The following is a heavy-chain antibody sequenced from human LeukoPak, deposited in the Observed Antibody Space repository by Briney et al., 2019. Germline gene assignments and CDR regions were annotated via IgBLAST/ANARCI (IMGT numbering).Heavy chain of an antibody. V-gene: IGHV4-39*01. CDR1: GGSISSSSYS. Sequence: SETLSLTCTVSGGSISSSSYSWGWIRQPPGKGLEWIGSIYYSGSTYYNPSLKSRVTISVDTSKNQFSLKLSSVTAADTAVYYCARGKRGRGYSYGGHGFDYWGQGTLVTVSS. D-gene: IGHD5-18*01. CDR2: IYYSGST. CDR3: ARGKRGRGYSYGGHGFDY. J-gene: IGHJ4*02.